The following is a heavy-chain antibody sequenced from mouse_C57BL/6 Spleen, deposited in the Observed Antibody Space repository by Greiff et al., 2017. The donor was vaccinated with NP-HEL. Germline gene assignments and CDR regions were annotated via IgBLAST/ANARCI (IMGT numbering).Heavy chain of an antibody. CDR1: GYAFTNYL. D-gene: IGHD1-1*01. CDR3: AREEGITTVGFAY. Sequence: VQLQQSGAELVRPGTSVKVSCKASGYAFTNYLIEWVKQRPGQGLEWIGVINPGSGGTNYNEKFKGKATLTADKSSSTAYMQLSSLTSEDSAVYFCAREEGITTVGFAYWGQGTLVTVSA. V-gene: IGHV1-54*01. CDR2: INPGSGGT. J-gene: IGHJ3*01.